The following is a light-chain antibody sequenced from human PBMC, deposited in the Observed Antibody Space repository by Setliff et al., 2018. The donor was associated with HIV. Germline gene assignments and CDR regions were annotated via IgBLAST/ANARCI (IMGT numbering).Light chain of an antibody. CDR3: SSFGRNSLLV. J-gene: IGLJ1*01. V-gene: IGLV2-14*01. CDR1: SGDIGAFTF. CDR2: EVT. Sequence: QSVLTQPASVSGSPGQSITISCTGTSGDIGAFTFVSWYQQYPGKAPKLLIYEVTERPSGVSARFSGFKSGNTASLIISGPQAEDEADYYCSSFGRNSLLVFGSGTKVTVL.